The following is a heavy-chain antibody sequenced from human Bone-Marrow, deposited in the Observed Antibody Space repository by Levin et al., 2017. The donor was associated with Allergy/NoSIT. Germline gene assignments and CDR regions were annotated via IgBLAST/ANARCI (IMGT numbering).Heavy chain of an antibody. CDR1: GYSFSTYW. CDR3: ARQRPTGWYTGWFDP. D-gene: IGHD6-19*01. V-gene: IGHV5-51*01. CDR2: IYPDDSDT. Sequence: GESLKISCKGSGYSFSTYWIGWVRQMPGKGLEWMGIIYPDDSDTRYSPSFEGQVTISADKSISTAYLQWSSLEPSDTAMYYCARQRPTGWYTGWFDPWGQGTQVTVSS. J-gene: IGHJ5*02.